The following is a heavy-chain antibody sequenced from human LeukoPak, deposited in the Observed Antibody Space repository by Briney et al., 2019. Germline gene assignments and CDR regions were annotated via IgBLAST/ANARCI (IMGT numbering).Heavy chain of an antibody. J-gene: IGHJ6*03. D-gene: IGHD3-10*01. CDR1: GFTFSDYY. CDR2: ISSSGSTI. V-gene: IGHV3-11*01. Sequence: GGSLRLSCAASGFTFSDYYMSWIRQAPGKGLEWVSYISSSGSTIYYADSVKGRFTISRDNAKNSLYLQMNSLRAEDTAVYYCARGLRSGGLLWFREFMPPGIGHNYYYYYMDVWGKGTTVTVSS. CDR3: ARGLRSGGLLWFREFMPPGIGHNYYYYYMDV.